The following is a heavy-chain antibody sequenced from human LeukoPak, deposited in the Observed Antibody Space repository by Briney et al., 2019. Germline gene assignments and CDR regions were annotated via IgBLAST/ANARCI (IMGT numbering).Heavy chain of an antibody. Sequence: GSLRLSCAASGFTFSTYWMTWVRQAPGKGLEWVANIKQDGSEKYYVDSVKGRFTISRDNAKNSLYLQMNSLRAEDTALYYCARGVGSRTSNWFDPWGQGTLVTVSS. CDR1: GFTFSTYW. CDR3: ARGVGSRTSNWFDP. J-gene: IGHJ5*02. V-gene: IGHV3-7*03. CDR2: IKQDGSEK. D-gene: IGHD1-1*01.